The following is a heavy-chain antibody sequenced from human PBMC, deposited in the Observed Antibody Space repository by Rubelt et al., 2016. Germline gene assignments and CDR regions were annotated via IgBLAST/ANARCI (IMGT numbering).Heavy chain of an antibody. V-gene: IGHV1-2*06. CDR1: GYTFTSYG. Sequence: QVQLVQSGAEVKKPGASVKVSCKASGYTFTSYGISWVRQAPGQGLEWMGRINPNSGGTNYAQKFQGRVTMTRDTSISTAYMELSRLRSDDTAVYFCARVSHSGYDFGYWGQGTLVTVSS. CDR2: INPNSGGT. D-gene: IGHD5-12*01. CDR3: ARVSHSGYDFGY. J-gene: IGHJ4*02.